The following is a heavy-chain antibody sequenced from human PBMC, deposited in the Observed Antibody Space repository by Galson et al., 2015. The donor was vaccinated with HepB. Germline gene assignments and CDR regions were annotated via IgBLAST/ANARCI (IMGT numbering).Heavy chain of an antibody. D-gene: IGHD6-6*01. J-gene: IGHJ2*01. Sequence: SLRLSCAASGFTFSSYGMHWVRQAPGKGLEWVAVISYDGSNKYYADSVKGRFTISRDNSKNTLYLQMNSLRAEDTAVYYCAKLGSSSSEYFDLWGRGTLVTVSS. V-gene: IGHV3-30*18. CDR2: ISYDGSNK. CDR3: AKLGSSSSEYFDL. CDR1: GFTFSSYG.